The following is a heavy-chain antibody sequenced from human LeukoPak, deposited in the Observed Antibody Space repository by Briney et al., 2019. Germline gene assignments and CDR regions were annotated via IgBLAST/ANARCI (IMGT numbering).Heavy chain of an antibody. J-gene: IGHJ4*02. V-gene: IGHV3-23*01. D-gene: IGHD5-18*01. CDR2: ISGGGGST. Sequence: PGGSLRLSCAASGFTFSSYAMSWVRQAPGKGLEWVSAISGGGGSTYYADSVKGRFTISRNNSKNTLYRQINSLRAQATPVNYCALSDTAMVVNYGGQGTLVTVSS. CDR3: ALSDTAMVVNY. CDR1: GFTFSSYA.